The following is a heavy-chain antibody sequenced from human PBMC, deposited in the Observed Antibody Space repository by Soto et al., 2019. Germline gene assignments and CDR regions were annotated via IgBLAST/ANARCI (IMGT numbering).Heavy chain of an antibody. V-gene: IGHV1-69*01. J-gene: IGHJ6*02. CDR3: ARPDEGSYSSNHHYYYALDV. CDR1: GGIFRRYA. Sequence: QVQLLQSGAEVKKPGSSVKVSCTVSGGIFRRYAISWVRQAPGQGLEWLGGIVPIFGTTNYAQKFQGRVTITADESKSPAYMDLSSLRSDDTAVYYCARPDEGSYSSNHHYYYALDVWGQGTTVTFSS. CDR2: IVPIFGTT. D-gene: IGHD3-16*01.